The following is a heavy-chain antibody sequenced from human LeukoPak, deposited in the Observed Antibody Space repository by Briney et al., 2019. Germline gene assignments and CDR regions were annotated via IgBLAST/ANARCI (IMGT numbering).Heavy chain of an antibody. CDR2: IYYSGST. V-gene: IGHV4-39*07. Sequence: SETLSLTCTVSGGSISSSSYYWGWIRQPPGKGLEWIGSIYYSGSTYYNPSLKRRVTISVDTSKNQFSLKLSSVTAADTAVYYCARLPSVVPAALFDYWGQGTLVTVSS. D-gene: IGHD2-2*01. CDR3: ARLPSVVPAALFDY. J-gene: IGHJ4*02. CDR1: GGSISSSSYY.